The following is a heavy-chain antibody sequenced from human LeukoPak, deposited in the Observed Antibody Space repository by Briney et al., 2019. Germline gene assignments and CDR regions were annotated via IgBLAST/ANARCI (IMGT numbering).Heavy chain of an antibody. D-gene: IGHD3-22*01. CDR2: INPNSGGT. Sequence: GASVKVSCKASGYTFTGYYMHWVRQAPGQGLEWMGRINPNSGGTNYAQKFQGRATMTRDTSISTAYMELSRLRSDDTAVYYCARWPVGFGKYYYDSSGYYQGSWGQGTLVTVSS. CDR3: ARWPVGFGKYYYDSSGYYQGS. J-gene: IGHJ4*02. V-gene: IGHV1-2*06. CDR1: GYTFTGYY.